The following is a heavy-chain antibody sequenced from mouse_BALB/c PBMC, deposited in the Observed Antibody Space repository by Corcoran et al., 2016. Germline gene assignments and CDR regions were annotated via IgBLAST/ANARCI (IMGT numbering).Heavy chain of an antibody. Sequence: QVQLQQSGAELMKPGASVKISCKAIGYTFSSYWIEWVKQRPGHGPEWIGEILPGSGSTNYNEKFKGKATFTADTSSNTAYMQLSSLTSEDSAVYYCARGDLDYWGQGTTLTVSS. CDR1: GYTFSSYW. CDR3: ARGDLDY. V-gene: IGHV1-9*01. J-gene: IGHJ2*01. CDR2: ILPGSGST.